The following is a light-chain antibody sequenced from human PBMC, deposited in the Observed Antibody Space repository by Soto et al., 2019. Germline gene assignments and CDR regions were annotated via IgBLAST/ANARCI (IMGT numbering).Light chain of an antibody. CDR2: GAS. V-gene: IGKV3D-15*01. CDR1: QSISSY. Sequence: EIEMTQSPSTLSASPGERATLSCRASQSISSYVDWYQQKPGKAPSLLIYGASSRPTGVPARFSGSGSGTDCTRTISSLQPEDFAVYYCQQTNSSPWTFGQGTKVEIK. CDR3: QQTNSSPWT. J-gene: IGKJ1*01.